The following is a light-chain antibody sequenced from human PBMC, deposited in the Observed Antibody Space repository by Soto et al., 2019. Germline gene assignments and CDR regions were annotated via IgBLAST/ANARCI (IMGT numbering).Light chain of an antibody. V-gene: IGKV4-1*01. CDR2: WVS. Sequence: DIVMTQSPDSLAVSLGERATINCKSSQSVLYSSNNKNYVAWYQQKPGQPPKLLIYWVSTRESGVPDRVSGSGSGTDFTRTISRLQAEYVAVYYCQQYYSTPLTFGPGTKVDIK. CDR1: QSVLYSSNNKNY. J-gene: IGKJ3*01. CDR3: QQYYSTPLT.